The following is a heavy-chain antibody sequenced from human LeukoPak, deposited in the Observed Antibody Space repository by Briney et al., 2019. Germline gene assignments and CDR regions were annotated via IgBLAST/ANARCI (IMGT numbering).Heavy chain of an antibody. CDR3: ASWDGPSAGLNV. J-gene: IGHJ6*02. CDR2: FRTGDFPV. V-gene: IGHV3-11*01. Sequence: GGSLRLSCAAASGFTFTDYISWIRQAPGKGLEWVSYFRTGDFPVYYADSVKGRFTISRDNAKDSLYLQMNSLRAEDTAVYFCASWDGPSAGLNVWGQGTTVTVSS. CDR1: GFTFTDY. D-gene: IGHD1-26*01.